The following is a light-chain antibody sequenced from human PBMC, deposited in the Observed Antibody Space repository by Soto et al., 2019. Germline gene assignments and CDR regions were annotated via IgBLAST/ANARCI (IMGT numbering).Light chain of an antibody. J-gene: IGKJ2*01. CDR2: KAS. CDR1: QSISSW. CDR3: QQHNSLYT. V-gene: IGKV1-5*03. Sequence: DLQMTQSPSTLSASVGDRVTITCRASQSISSWLAWYQQKPGKAPKLLIYKASSLESGVPSRFSGSGSGTEITLTISSLQPDDFATYYCQQHNSLYTVGQGTKLEIK.